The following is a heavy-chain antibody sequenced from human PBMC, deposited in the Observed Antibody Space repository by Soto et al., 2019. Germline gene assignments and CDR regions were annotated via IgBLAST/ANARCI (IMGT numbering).Heavy chain of an antibody. CDR2: TYYSGST. Sequence: SETLSLTCTVSGGSISSSSYFWGWIRQPPGKGLEWIGSTYYSGSTYYNPSLKSRVTVSVDTSKNQFSLRLSSVTAADTAVYYCARHPSDFWFDPWGQGTLVTVSS. CDR1: GGSISSSSYF. CDR3: ARHPSDFWFDP. J-gene: IGHJ5*02. D-gene: IGHD2-21*02. V-gene: IGHV4-39*01.